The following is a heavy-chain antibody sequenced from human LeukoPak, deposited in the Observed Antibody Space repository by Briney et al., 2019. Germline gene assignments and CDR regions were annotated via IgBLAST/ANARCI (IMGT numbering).Heavy chain of an antibody. CDR2: ISSSSSTI. V-gene: IGHV3-48*04. Sequence: GGSLRLSCAASGFTFSSYSMNWVRQAPGKGLEWVSYISSSSSTIYYADSVKGRFTISRDNAKNSLYLQMNSLRAEDTAVYYCARESVIVPPADDAFDIWGQGTMVTVSS. D-gene: IGHD2-2*01. J-gene: IGHJ3*02. CDR1: GFTFSSYS. CDR3: ARESVIVPPADDAFDI.